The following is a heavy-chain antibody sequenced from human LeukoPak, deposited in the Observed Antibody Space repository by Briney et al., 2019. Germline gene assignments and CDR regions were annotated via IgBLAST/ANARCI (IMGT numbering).Heavy chain of an antibody. J-gene: IGHJ4*02. V-gene: IGHV3-23*01. Sequence: GGSLRLSCAASGLTFSSYGMSWVRQAPGKGLEWVSAISGSGGSTYYADSVKGRFTISRDNSKNTLSLQMNSLRADDTAVYYCAKMGYYDSSGETYWGQGTLVTVSS. CDR3: AKMGYYDSSGETY. CDR2: ISGSGGST. D-gene: IGHD3-22*01. CDR1: GLTFSSYG.